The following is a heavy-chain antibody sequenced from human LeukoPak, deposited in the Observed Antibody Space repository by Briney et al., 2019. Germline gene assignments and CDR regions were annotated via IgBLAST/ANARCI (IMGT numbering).Heavy chain of an antibody. CDR1: GGSISSSNW. V-gene: IGHV4-4*02. J-gene: IGHJ3*02. Sequence: PSETLSLTCAVSGGSISSSNWWSWVRQPPGKGLEWIGEIYHSGSTNYNPSLKSRVTISVDKSKNQFSLKLSSVTAADTAVYYCARVRYSYGYGAFDIWGQGTMVTVSS. CDR3: ARVRYSYGYGAFDI. CDR2: IYHSGST. D-gene: IGHD5-18*01.